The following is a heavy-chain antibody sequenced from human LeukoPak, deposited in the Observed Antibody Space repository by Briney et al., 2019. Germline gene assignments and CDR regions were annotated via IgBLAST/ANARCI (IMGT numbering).Heavy chain of an antibody. D-gene: IGHD6-6*01. CDR2: IKQDGSEK. V-gene: IGHV3-7*05. CDR3: ATYSSSSFDY. Sequence: GGSLRLSCAASGFTFRSYWMSWVRQAPGKGLEWVANIKQDGSEKYYVDSVKGRFTISRDNAKNSLYLQMNSLRAEDTAVYYCATYSSSSFDYWGQGTLVTVSS. J-gene: IGHJ4*02. CDR1: GFTFRSYW.